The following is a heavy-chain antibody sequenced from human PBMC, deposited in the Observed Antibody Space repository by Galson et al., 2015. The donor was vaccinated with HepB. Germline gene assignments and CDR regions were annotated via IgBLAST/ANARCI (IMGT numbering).Heavy chain of an antibody. D-gene: IGHD6-13*01. V-gene: IGHV1-3*01. CDR2: INASNGNT. Sequence: SVKVSCKASGYTFTSYAMHWVRQAPGQRLEWMGWINASNGNTKYSQKFQGRVTITRDTSASTAYMELSSLRSEDTAVYYCARVGAVAAAGTKGFDYWGQGTLVTVSS. CDR1: GYTFTSYA. J-gene: IGHJ4*02. CDR3: ARVGAVAAAGTKGFDY.